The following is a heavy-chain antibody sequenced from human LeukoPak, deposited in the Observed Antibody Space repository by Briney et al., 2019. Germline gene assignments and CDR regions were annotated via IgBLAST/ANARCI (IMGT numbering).Heavy chain of an antibody. V-gene: IGHV1-18*01. CDR3: ASSSTLSSWFDP. CDR2: ISAYNGNT. J-gene: IGHJ5*02. D-gene: IGHD2-2*01. CDR1: GYTFTSYG. Sequence: ASVKVSCKASGYTFTSYGISWVRQAPGQGLEWMGWISAYNGNTNYAQKLQGRVTMTTDTSTSTAYVELRSLRSDDTAVYYCASSSTLSSWFDPWGQGTLVTVSS.